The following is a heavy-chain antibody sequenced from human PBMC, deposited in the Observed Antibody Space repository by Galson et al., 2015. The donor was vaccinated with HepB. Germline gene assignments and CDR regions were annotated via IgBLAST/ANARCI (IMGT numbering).Heavy chain of an antibody. Sequence: SVKVSCKASGGTFSSYAISRVRQAPGQGLEWMGGIIPIFGTANYAQKFQGRVTITADESTSTAYMELSSLRSEDTAVYYCARDAFQGLELGVRYPYYYYGMDVWGQGTTVTVSS. CDR2: IIPIFGTA. J-gene: IGHJ6*02. CDR3: ARDAFQGLELGVRYPYYYYGMDV. D-gene: IGHD1-7*01. CDR1: GGTFSSYA. V-gene: IGHV1-69*13.